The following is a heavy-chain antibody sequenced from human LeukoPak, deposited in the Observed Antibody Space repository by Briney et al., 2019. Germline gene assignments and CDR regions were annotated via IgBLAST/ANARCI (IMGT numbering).Heavy chain of an antibody. CDR2: INHSGST. CDR1: GGSFSGYY. CDR3: ARGIGSSWYYYYYYMDV. V-gene: IGHV4-34*01. D-gene: IGHD6-13*01. J-gene: IGHJ6*03. Sequence: SETLSLTCDGYGGSFSGYYWSWILQPPGKGLEWLGEINHSGSTNYNPSLKSRVTISVDTSKNQFSLKLSSVTAADTAVYYCARGIGSSWYYYYYYMDVWGKGTTVTVSS.